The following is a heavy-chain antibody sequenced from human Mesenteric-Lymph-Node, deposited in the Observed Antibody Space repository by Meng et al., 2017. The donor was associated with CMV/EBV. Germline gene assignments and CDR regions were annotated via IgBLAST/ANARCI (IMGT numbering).Heavy chain of an antibody. Sequence: YGGSFSGCYWSWIRQPPGKGLEWIGEINHSGSTNSNPSLKSRVTISVDTSKNQFSLKLSSVTAADTAVYYCASRDPYYYDSSGYSHWGQGTLVTVSS. J-gene: IGHJ4*02. CDR1: GGSFSGCY. CDR2: INHSGST. D-gene: IGHD3-22*01. V-gene: IGHV4-34*01. CDR3: ASRDPYYYDSSGYSH.